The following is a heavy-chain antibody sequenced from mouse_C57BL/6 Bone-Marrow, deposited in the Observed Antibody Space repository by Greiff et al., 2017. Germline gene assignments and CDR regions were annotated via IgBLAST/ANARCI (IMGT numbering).Heavy chain of an antibody. J-gene: IGHJ4*01. CDR1: GYTFTDYY. Sequence: QVHVKQSGAELVRPGASVKLSCKASGYTFTDYYINWVKQRPGQGLEWIARIYPGSGNTYYNEKFKGKATLTAEKSSSTAYMQLSSLTSEDSAVYFCARTLDYYAMDYWGQGTSVTVSS. CDR2: IYPGSGNT. V-gene: IGHV1-76*01. CDR3: ARTLDYYAMDY.